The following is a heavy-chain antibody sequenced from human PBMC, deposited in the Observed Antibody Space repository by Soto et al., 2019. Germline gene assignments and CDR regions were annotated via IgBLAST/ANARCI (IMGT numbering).Heavy chain of an antibody. V-gene: IGHV4-34*01. Sequence: SETLSLTCAVYGGSFSGYYWSWIRQPPGKGLERIGEINHSGSTNYNPSLKSRVTISVDTSKNQFSLKLSSVTAADTAVYYCARVYCSSTSCLLYYYYGMDVWGQGTTVTVSS. CDR3: ARVYCSSTSCLLYYYYGMDV. CDR2: INHSGST. CDR1: GGSFSGYY. J-gene: IGHJ6*02. D-gene: IGHD2-2*01.